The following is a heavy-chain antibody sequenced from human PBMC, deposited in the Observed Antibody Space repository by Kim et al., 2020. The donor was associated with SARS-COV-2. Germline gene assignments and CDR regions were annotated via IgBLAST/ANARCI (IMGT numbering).Heavy chain of an antibody. D-gene: IGHD6-19*01. CDR3: ARIQWLVTIFDY. V-gene: IGHV4-39*07. CDR2: IYYSGST. CDR1: GGSISSSSYY. Sequence: SETLSLTCTVSGGSISSSSYYWGWIRQPPGKGLEWIGSIYYSGSTYYNPSLKSRVTISVDTSKNQFSLKLSSVTAADTAVYYCARIQWLVTIFDYWGQGTLVTVSS. J-gene: IGHJ4*02.